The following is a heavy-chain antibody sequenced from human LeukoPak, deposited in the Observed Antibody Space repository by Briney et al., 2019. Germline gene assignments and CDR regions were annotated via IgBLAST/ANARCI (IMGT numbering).Heavy chain of an antibody. CDR1: GFTFSSYE. CDR2: ISSSGSTI. V-gene: IGHV3-48*03. Sequence: GGSLRLSCAASGFTFSSYEMNWVRQAPGKGLEWVSYISSSGSTIYYADSVKGRFTISRDNSKNTLYLQMNSLRAEDTAVYYCAKDGSGSSWGNTDNWGQGTLVTVSS. CDR3: AKDGSGSSWGNTDN. J-gene: IGHJ4*02. D-gene: IGHD3-10*01.